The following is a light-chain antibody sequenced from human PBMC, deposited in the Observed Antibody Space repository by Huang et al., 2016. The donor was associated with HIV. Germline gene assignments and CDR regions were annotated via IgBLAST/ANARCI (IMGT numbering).Light chain of an antibody. CDR1: QSVLYSSNNKNY. CDR2: WAS. CDR3: QQYYSAPLT. J-gene: IGKJ4*01. V-gene: IGKV4-1*01. Sequence: DIVMTQSPDSLAVSLGERATINCKSSQSVLYSSNNKNYLVWYQQKPGQPPKLLIYWASTRESGVPDRCSGSGSGTDFTLTISSLQAEDVAVYYCQQYYSAPLTFGGGTKVEIK.